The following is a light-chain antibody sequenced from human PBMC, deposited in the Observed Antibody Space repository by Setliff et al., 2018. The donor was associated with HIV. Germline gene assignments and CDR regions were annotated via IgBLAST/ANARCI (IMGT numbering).Light chain of an antibody. CDR2: EVR. CDR3: SSYTSSSTRV. CDR1: SSDVGGYNY. Sequence: SVLTQPASVSGSPGQSITISCTGSSSDVGGYNYVSWYQQHPGKVPKLIIYEVRNRPSGVSTRFSASKSGNTASLTISGLQTEDEADYYCSSYTSSSTRVFGTGTKVTVL. V-gene: IGLV2-14*01. J-gene: IGLJ1*01.